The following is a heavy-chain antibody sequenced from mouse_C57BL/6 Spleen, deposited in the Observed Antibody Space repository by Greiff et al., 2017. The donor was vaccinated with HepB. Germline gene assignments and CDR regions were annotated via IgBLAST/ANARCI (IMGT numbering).Heavy chain of an antibody. CDR1: GYTFTSYW. J-gene: IGHJ2*01. Sequence: QVQLQQPGAELVRPGSSVKLSCKASGYTFTSYWMHWVKQRPIQGLEWIGNIDPSDSETHYNQKFKNKATLTVDKSSSTAYMQLSSLTSEDSAVYYCARGHYGVDRFDYWGEGTTLTVSS. CDR2: IDPSDSET. V-gene: IGHV1-52*01. CDR3: ARGHYGVDRFDY. D-gene: IGHD1-1*02.